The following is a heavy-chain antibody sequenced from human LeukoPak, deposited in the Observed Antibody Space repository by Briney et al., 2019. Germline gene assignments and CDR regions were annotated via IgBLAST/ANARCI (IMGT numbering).Heavy chain of an antibody. J-gene: IGHJ4*02. V-gene: IGHV3-9*01. Sequence: GRSLRLSCAAFGFTFDDYAMHWVRQAPGKGLEWVSGISWNSGNIGYADSVKGRFTISRDNAKNSLYLQMNSLRAEDTALYYCAKGEGSMIVNWGQGTLVTVSS. CDR2: ISWNSGNI. D-gene: IGHD3-22*01. CDR3: AKGEGSMIVN. CDR1: GFTFDDYA.